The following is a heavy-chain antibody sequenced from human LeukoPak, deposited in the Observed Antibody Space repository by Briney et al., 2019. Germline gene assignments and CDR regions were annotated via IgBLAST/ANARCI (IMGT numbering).Heavy chain of an antibody. J-gene: IGHJ4*02. CDR3: ARGGPGTTDY. Sequence: PSQTLSLTCTVSGDSISNGDYYWSWIRQPPGKGLEWIGYIYYSGSTHYNPSLKSRVTISVDTSKNQFSLRLSSVTAADTAVYYCARGGPGTTDYWGQGTLVTVSS. D-gene: IGHD3-10*01. CDR1: GDSISNGDYY. CDR2: IYYSGST. V-gene: IGHV4-30-4*01.